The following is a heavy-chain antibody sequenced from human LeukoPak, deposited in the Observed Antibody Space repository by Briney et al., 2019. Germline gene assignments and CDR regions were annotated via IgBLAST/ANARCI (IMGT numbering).Heavy chain of an antibody. D-gene: IGHD3-10*01. CDR1: GFTFSSYS. J-gene: IGHJ4*02. Sequence: GGSLRLSCAASGFTFSSYSMTWVRQAPGKGLEWVSYISGGSSTIFYADSVKGRFTVSRDNAKNSLNLQMNSLRAEDTAIYYCATDGSSGYWGQGTLATVSS. CDR2: ISGGSSTI. CDR3: ATDGSSGY. V-gene: IGHV3-48*01.